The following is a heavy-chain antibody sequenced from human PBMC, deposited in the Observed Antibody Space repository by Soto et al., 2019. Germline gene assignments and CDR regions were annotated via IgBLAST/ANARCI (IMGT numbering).Heavy chain of an antibody. D-gene: IGHD1-26*01. Sequence: GGSLRLSCAASGFIFSDYYMSWIRQAPGKGLEWVSYIRNSGGIIYYADSVKGRFTVSRDNAKNSLYLQMNSLRAEDTAVYYCARLRIVGSTEWFDPWGQGTLVTVSS. J-gene: IGHJ5*02. CDR2: IRNSGGII. V-gene: IGHV3-11*01. CDR1: GFIFSDYY. CDR3: ARLRIVGSTEWFDP.